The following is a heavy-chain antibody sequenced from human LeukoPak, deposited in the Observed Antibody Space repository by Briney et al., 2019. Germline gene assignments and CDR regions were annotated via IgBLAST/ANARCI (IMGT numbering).Heavy chain of an antibody. CDR2: INEDGSET. CDR1: GFSFSTYW. D-gene: IGHD2-21*02. Sequence: PGGSLRLSCEASGFSFSTYWMTWVRQAPGKGLAWVADINEDGSETHFVDSLKGRFTISRDNAKNSLYLRMNSLRAEDTAVYYCAEVRDSYWDYWGQGTLVTVSS. V-gene: IGHV3-7*05. CDR3: AEVRDSYWDY. J-gene: IGHJ4*02.